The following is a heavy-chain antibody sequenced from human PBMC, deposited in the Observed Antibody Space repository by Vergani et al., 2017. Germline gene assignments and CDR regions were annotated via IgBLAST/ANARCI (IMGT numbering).Heavy chain of an antibody. CDR1: GYTLTDYY. J-gene: IGHJ6*02. CDR2: VDPEDGEI. Sequence: EFQLVKSGAEVKKPGAPVKISCKVSGYTLTDYYMHWVQQAPGKGLGWMGLVDPEDGEIIYAAKFQGRVTITADTSTDTADMELSSLRSEDTAVYYCATGVVGGSFTRPYYYYYGMDVWGQGTTVTVSS. CDR3: ATGVVGGSFTRPYYYYYGMDV. V-gene: IGHV1-69-2*01. D-gene: IGHD1-26*01.